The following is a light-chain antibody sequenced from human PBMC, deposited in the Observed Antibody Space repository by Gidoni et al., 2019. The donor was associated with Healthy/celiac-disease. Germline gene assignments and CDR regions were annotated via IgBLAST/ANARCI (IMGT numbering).Light chain of an antibody. J-gene: IGKJ4*01. CDR1: QSVLYSSNNKNY. V-gene: IGKV4-1*01. CDR3: QQYYSTPLX. Sequence: DIVMTQSPDSLAVSLGERATINCKSSQSVLYSSNNKNYLAWYQQKPGQPPKLLIYWASTRESGVPDRFSGSGSGTDFTLTISSLQAEDVAVYYCQQYYSTPLXVXRGTKVEIK. CDR2: WAS.